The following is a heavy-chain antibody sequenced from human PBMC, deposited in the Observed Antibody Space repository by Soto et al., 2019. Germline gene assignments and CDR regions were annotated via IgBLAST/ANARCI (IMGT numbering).Heavy chain of an antibody. V-gene: IGHV1-3*01. CDR3: ARSADSGKTTSFDY. D-gene: IGHD6-25*01. CDR2: INAGNGNT. J-gene: IGHJ4*02. Sequence: ASVKVSCKASGYTFTSYAMHWVRQAPGQRLEWMGWINAGNGNTKYSQKFQGRVTITRDTSASKAYMELSSLRSEDTAVYYCARSADSGKTTSFDYWGQGTLVTVSS. CDR1: GYTFTSYA.